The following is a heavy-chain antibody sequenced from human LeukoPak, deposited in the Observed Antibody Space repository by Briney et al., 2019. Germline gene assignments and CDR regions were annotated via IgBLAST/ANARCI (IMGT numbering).Heavy chain of an antibody. Sequence: GASVKVSCKASGYTFIGHYLHWVRQAPGQGLEWMGWINPSNGDTNYAQNFQGRVTMTRDTSITAAYMELRRLRSDDTAVFFCARGPALRHSDRLIYRDNWIDPWGQGTLVTVSS. CDR3: ARGPALRHSDRLIYRDNWIDP. CDR2: INPSNGDT. CDR1: GYTFIGHY. D-gene: IGHD3-9*01. J-gene: IGHJ5*02. V-gene: IGHV1-2*02.